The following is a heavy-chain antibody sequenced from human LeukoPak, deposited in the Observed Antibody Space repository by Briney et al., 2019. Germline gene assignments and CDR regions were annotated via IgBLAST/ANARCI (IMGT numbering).Heavy chain of an antibody. CDR3: AKGSQQWLASGVYYYYYGMDV. J-gene: IGHJ6*02. V-gene: IGHV3-33*06. Sequence: GGSLRLSCTASGFTFSDYGMHWVRQTPGKGLEWVAVIWSDASNTYYADSVKGRFTISRDNSKNTLYLQVDSLRAEDTAVYYCAKGSQQWLASGVYYYYYGMDVWGQGTTVTVSS. D-gene: IGHD6-19*01. CDR2: IWSDASNT. CDR1: GFTFSDYG.